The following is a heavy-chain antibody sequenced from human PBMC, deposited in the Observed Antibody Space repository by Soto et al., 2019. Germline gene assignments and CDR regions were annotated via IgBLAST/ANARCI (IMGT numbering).Heavy chain of an antibody. J-gene: IGHJ5*02. D-gene: IGHD2-8*01. CDR1: GGTFSSYA. Sequence: QVQLVQSGAEVKKPGSSVKVSCKASGGTFSSYAISWVRQAPGQGLEWMGGIIPIFGTSNYAQKFQGRVTITAEESTITAYMELSSLRSEDTAVYYCARDPGRYCTNGVCYDNWFDPWGQGTLVTVSS. CDR2: IIPIFGTS. CDR3: ARDPGRYCTNGVCYDNWFDP. V-gene: IGHV1-69*01.